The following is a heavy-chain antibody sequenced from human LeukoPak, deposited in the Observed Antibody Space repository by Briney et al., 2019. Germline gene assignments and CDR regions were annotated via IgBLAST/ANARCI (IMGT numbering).Heavy chain of an antibody. CDR3: ARGSGDFWSGYYNFDY. CDR2: INHSGST. D-gene: IGHD3-3*01. CDR1: GGSLSGYY. J-gene: IGHJ4*02. V-gene: IGHV4-34*01. Sequence: PSETLSLTCAVYGGSLSGYYWSWIRQPPGKGLEWIGEINHSGSTNYNPSLKSRVTISVDTSKNQFSLKLSSVTAADTAVYYCARGSGDFWSGYYNFDYWGQGTLVTVSS.